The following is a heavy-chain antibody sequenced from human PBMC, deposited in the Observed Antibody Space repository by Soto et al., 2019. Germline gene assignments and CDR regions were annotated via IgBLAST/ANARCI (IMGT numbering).Heavy chain of an antibody. V-gene: IGHV3-33*01. D-gene: IGHD6-13*01. Sequence: QVQLVESGGGVVQPGRSLRLSCAASGFTFSSYGMHWVRQAPGKGLEWVAVIWYDGSNKYYADSVKGRFTISRDNSKNTLYLQMNSLRAEDTAVYYCARDSGYSSSWPYFDYWGQGTLVTVSS. CDR1: GFTFSSYG. CDR2: IWYDGSNK. J-gene: IGHJ4*02. CDR3: ARDSGYSSSWPYFDY.